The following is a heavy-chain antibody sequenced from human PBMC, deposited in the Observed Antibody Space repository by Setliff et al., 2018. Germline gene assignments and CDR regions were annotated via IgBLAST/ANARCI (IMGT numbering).Heavy chain of an antibody. CDR2: INAGNGNT. D-gene: IGHD3-22*01. J-gene: IGHJ4*02. V-gene: IGHV1-3*01. CDR1: GYTFTSYA. CDR3: ATHGGYYYDSSGSFGAY. Sequence: ASVKVSCKASGYTFTSYAMHWVRQAPRQRLEWMGWINAGNGNTKYSQKFQGRVTITRDTSASTAYMELSSLRSEDTAVYYCATHGGYYYDSSGSFGAYWGQGTLVTVSS.